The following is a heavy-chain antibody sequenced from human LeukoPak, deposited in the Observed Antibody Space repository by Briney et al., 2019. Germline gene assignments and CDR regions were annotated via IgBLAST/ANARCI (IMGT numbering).Heavy chain of an antibody. CDR2: ISAYNGNA. Sequence: ASVKVSCKASGYTFTSYGISWLRQAPGQGLEWMGWISAYNGNANYAQKLQGRVTMTTDTSTSTAYMELRSLRSDDTAVYYCARGPDYYDSSGYSDYWGQGTLVTVSS. J-gene: IGHJ4*02. CDR1: GYTFTSYG. D-gene: IGHD3-22*01. V-gene: IGHV1-18*01. CDR3: ARGPDYYDSSGYSDY.